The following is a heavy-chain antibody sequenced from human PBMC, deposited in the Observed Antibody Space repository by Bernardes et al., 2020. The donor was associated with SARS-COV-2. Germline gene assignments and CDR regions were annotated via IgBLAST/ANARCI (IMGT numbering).Heavy chain of an antibody. CDR3: ARGGSDFWSGYYYYGMDV. D-gene: IGHD3-3*01. V-gene: IGHV3-21*01. CDR2: ISSSSSHT. Sequence: GGSLRLSCAASGFTFSSYSMNWVRQAPGKGLEWVSSISSSSSHTYYADSVKGRFTISRDNAKSSLYLQMNSLRAEDTAVYYCARGGSDFWSGYYYYGMDVWGQGPAVTRSS. CDR1: GFTFSSYS. J-gene: IGHJ6*02.